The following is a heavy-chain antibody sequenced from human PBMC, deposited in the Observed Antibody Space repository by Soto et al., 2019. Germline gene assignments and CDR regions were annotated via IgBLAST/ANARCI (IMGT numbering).Heavy chain of an antibody. CDR1: RFTLSDYA. CDR2: IGGTGADT. V-gene: IGHV3-23*01. Sequence: DVQLLESGGGLVQPGGSLTLSCAASRFTLSDYAMSWVRQAPGKGLEWVSAIGGTGADTYYADSVRGRFTVSRDNSKNTLFLQLNSLRDEDTAVYYCAKDAVAYNGKWDWFDSWGQGTLVTVSS. J-gene: IGHJ5*01. D-gene: IGHD6-19*01. CDR3: AKDAVAYNGKWDWFDS.